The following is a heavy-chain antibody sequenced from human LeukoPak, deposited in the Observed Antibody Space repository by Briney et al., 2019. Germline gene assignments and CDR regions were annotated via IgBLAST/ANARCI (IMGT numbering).Heavy chain of an antibody. CDR1: GFTFGNYA. J-gene: IGHJ4*02. V-gene: IGHV3-23*01. CDR3: AKATQRYCTGGTCYPLDY. Sequence: GGSLRLSCAASGFTFGNYAMAWVRQSPGKGLEWVSCITDIGKNTYHTDSVKGRSTISRDNSKNTLSLQMNSLRVEDTAVYYCAKATQRYCTGGTCYPLDYWGQGTLVTVSS. D-gene: IGHD2-8*02. CDR2: ITDIGKNT.